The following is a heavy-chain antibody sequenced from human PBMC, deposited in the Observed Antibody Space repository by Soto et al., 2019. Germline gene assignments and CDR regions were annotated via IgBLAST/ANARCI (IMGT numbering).Heavy chain of an antibody. CDR3: ARVSEYSSSSEGYYYGMDV. D-gene: IGHD6-6*01. J-gene: IGHJ6*02. CDR2: IYYSGST. Sequence: SETLSLTCTVSGGSISSGGYYWSWIRQHPGKGLEWIGYIYYSGSTYYNPSLKSRVTISVDTSKNQFSLKLSSVTAADTAVYYFARVSEYSSSSEGYYYGMDVWGQGTTVTSP. V-gene: IGHV4-31*03. CDR1: GGSISSGGYY.